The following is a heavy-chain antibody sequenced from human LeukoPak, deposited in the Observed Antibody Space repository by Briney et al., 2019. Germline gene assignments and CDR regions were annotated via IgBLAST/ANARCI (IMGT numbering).Heavy chain of an antibody. V-gene: IGHV1-18*01. CDR1: GYTFISYG. CDR2: ISGNNDNT. Sequence: ASVKVSCRASGYTFISYGISWVRQAPGQGLEWMGWISGNNDNTNYAQKLQGRVTMTTDTSTSTAYMELRSLRSDDTAVYYCAREVSEYCGGDCYSGIYYYYYMDVWGKGTTVTVSS. CDR3: AREVSEYCGGDCYSGIYYYYYMDV. J-gene: IGHJ6*03. D-gene: IGHD2-21*02.